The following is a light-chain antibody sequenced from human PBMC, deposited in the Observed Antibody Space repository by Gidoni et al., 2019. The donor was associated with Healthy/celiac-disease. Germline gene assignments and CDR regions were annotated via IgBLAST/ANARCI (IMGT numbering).Light chain of an antibody. CDR1: QSLVYSDGNTY. V-gene: IGKV2-30*01. Sequence: DVVMTQSALTLPVTLGQPASISCRSSQSLVYSDGNTYLNWFQQRPGQSQRRLIYKVSNRDSGVPDRFGGRGSGTDFTLKISRVEAEDVGVYYCMQGTHWPTFGQGTKVEIK. J-gene: IGKJ1*01. CDR3: MQGTHWPT. CDR2: KVS.